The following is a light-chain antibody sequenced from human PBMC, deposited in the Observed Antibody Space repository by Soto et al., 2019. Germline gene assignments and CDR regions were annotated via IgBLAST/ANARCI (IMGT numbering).Light chain of an antibody. CDR2: GAS. V-gene: IGKV3-20*01. CDR1: QSVSSSY. Sequence: EIVLTQSPGTLSLSPGERATLSCRASQSVSSSYLAWYQQKPGQAPRLLIYGASSRATGIPDRFSGSGSGTDFTLTISRLEPEDFAVYYCQQYGSSRYRGDVWTFGQGTKVEIK. J-gene: IGKJ1*01. CDR3: QQYGSSRYRGDVWT.